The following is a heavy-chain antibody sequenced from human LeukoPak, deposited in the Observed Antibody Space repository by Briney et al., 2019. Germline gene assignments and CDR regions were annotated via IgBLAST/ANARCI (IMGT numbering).Heavy chain of an antibody. D-gene: IGHD3-3*01. J-gene: IGHJ4*02. CDR1: GYSISSGYY. V-gene: IGHV4-38-2*02. CDR3: ARETIFGVVIPTSFDY. Sequence: SETLSLTCTVSGYSISSGYYWGWIRQPPGKGLEWIGSIYHSGSTYYNPSLMSRVTISVDTSKNQFSLKLSSVTAADTAVYYCARETIFGVVIPTSFDYWGQGTLVTVSS. CDR2: IYHSGST.